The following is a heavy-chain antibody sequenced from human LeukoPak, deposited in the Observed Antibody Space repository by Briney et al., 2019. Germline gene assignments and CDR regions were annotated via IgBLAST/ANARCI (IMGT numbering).Heavy chain of an antibody. D-gene: IGHD3-22*01. CDR3: ARTGYYDSSGSQGSGDDAFDI. V-gene: IGHV1-69*13. J-gene: IGHJ3*02. CDR1: GYTFTGYY. CDR2: IIPIFGTA. Sequence: SVKVSCKASGYTFTGYYMHWVRQAPGQGLEWMGGIIPIFGTANYAQKFQGRVTITADESTSTAYMELSSLRSEDTAVYYCARTGYYDSSGSQGSGDDAFDIWGQGTMVTVSS.